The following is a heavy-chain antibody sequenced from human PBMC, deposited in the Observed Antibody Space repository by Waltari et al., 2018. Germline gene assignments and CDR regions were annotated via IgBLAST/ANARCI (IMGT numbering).Heavy chain of an antibody. CDR1: GYTFTSYY. D-gene: IGHD2-21*02. V-gene: IGHV1-46*01. Sequence: QVQLVQSGAEVKKPGASVKGSCKASGYTFTSYYMHWVRQAPGQGLEWRGRINPSGGSKSYEQKFQGRVTMTRDTSTSTVYMELSRLRSEDTAVYYWARDRDDFNWFDPWGQGTLVTVSS. CDR2: INPSGGSK. CDR3: ARDRDDFNWFDP. J-gene: IGHJ5*02.